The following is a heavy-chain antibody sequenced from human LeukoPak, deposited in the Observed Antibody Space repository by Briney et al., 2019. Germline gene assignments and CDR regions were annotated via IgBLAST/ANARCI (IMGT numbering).Heavy chain of an antibody. Sequence: SETLSLTCTVPGGSISSYYWSWIRQPPGKGLEWIGYIYYSGSTNYNPSLKSRVTISVDTSKNQFSLKLSSVTAADTAVYYCARGPIYYDSSGYPEYNWFDPWGQGTLVTVSS. V-gene: IGHV4-59*01. J-gene: IGHJ5*02. CDR1: GGSISSYY. CDR3: ARGPIYYDSSGYPEYNWFDP. D-gene: IGHD3-22*01. CDR2: IYYSGST.